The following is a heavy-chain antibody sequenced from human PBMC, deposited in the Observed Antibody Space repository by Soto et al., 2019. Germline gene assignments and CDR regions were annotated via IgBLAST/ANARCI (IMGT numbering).Heavy chain of an antibody. CDR3: ARSVAYEIYVFGI. CDR1: GGSISSEGHY. D-gene: IGHD5-12*01. Sequence: SETLSLTCSVSGGSISSEGHYWIWIRQYPGKGLEWIGYIYYSGLTDHNPSLKSRVTISRQTSKQQFSLRLNSLTAADTAVYYCARSVAYEIYVFGIWGQGTMVTVSS. J-gene: IGHJ3*02. V-gene: IGHV4-31*03. CDR2: IYYSGLT.